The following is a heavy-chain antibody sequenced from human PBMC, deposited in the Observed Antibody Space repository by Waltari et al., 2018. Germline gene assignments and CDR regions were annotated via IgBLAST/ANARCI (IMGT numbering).Heavy chain of an antibody. Sequence: EVLLVESGGGLVKHGGSLRLSCAASGVTFSSYSMNWVRQAPGQGLEWVSYISSSGSYTHYVDSGKGRFTISRDNAKNSLYLQMNTLRAEDTAVYYCARGGWGFYLDDWGQGTLVTSSS. D-gene: IGHD7-27*01. CDR3: ARGGWGFYLDD. J-gene: IGHJ4*02. CDR1: GVTFSSYS. V-gene: IGHV3-21*02. CDR2: ISSSGSYT.